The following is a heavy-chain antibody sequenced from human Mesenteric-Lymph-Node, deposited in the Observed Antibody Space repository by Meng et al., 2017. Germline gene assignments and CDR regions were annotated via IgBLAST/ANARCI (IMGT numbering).Heavy chain of an antibody. Sequence: GESLKISCEASGFTFSSGWIHWVRQAPGKGLVWVSRIHSDGSGTLYADSVKGRFTFSRDKAWNTLYLQMNNLRADDTAVYYCATETTSGWYFAKWGQETLVTVSS. CDR2: IHSDGSGT. CDR1: GFTFSSGW. V-gene: IGHV3-74*01. D-gene: IGHD6-19*01. CDR3: ATETTSGWYFAK. J-gene: IGHJ4*02.